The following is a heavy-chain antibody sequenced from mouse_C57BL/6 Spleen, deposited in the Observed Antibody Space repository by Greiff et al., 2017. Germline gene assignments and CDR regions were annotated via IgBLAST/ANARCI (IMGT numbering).Heavy chain of an antibody. V-gene: IGHV1-64*01. Sequence: VQLQQPGAELVKPGASVKLSCKASGYTFTSYWMHWVKQRPGQGLEWIGMIHPNSGSTNYNEKFKSKATLTVDKSSSTAYMQLSSLTSEDSAVYYCARAGTGPAGVAYWGQGTLVTVSA. D-gene: IGHD4-1*01. CDR1: GYTFTSYW. CDR3: ARAGTGPAGVAY. J-gene: IGHJ3*01. CDR2: IHPNSGST.